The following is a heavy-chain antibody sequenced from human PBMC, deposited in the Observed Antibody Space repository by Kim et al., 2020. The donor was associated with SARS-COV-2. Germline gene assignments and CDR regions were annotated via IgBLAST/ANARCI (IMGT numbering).Heavy chain of an antibody. D-gene: IGHD3-9*01. V-gene: IGHV3-21*01. Sequence: GGSLRLSCAASGFTFSSYSMNWVRQAPGKGLEWVSSISSSSSYIYYADSVKGRFTISRDNAKNSLYLQMNSLRAEDTAVYYCARGDSQYDILTGYYPRFDYWGQGTLVTVSS. J-gene: IGHJ4*02. CDR3: ARGDSQYDILTGYYPRFDY. CDR2: ISSSSSYI. CDR1: GFTFSSYS.